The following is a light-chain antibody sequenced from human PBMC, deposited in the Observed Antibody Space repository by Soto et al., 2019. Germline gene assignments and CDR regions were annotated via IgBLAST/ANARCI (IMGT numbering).Light chain of an antibody. CDR2: GAS. V-gene: IGKV3-15*01. CDR3: QQYNNWPLMYT. CDR1: QSVSSN. J-gene: IGKJ2*01. Sequence: EIVMTQSPATLSVSPGERATLSCRASQSVSSNLAWYQQKPGQAPRLLIYGASTRSTGIPARFSGSGFGTEFTLAISSLQSEDFAVYYCQQYNNWPLMYTFGQGTELEIK.